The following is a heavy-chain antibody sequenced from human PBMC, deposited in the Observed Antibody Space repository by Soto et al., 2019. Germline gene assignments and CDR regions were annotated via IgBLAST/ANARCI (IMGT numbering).Heavy chain of an antibody. J-gene: IGHJ4*02. Sequence: GGSLRLSCAASGFTFSSYAMSWVRQAPGKGLEWVSAISGSGGSTYYADSVKGRFTISRDNSKNTLYLQMNSLRAEDTAVYYCAKDRDYGSGKMPFDYWGQGTLVTVSS. CDR3: AKDRDYGSGKMPFDY. CDR2: ISGSGGST. CDR1: GFTFSSYA. D-gene: IGHD3-10*01. V-gene: IGHV3-23*01.